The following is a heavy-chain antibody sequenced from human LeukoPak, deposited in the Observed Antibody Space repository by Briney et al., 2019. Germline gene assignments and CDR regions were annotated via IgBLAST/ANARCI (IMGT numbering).Heavy chain of an antibody. CDR1: GYTFTSYG. CDR3: ARGYYDILTGYYPADY. V-gene: IGHV1-18*01. CDR2: ISAYNGNT. D-gene: IGHD3-9*01. Sequence: ASVKVSYKASGYTFTSYGISWVRQAPGQGLEWMGWISAYNGNTNYAQKLQGRVTMTTDTSTSTAYMELRSLRSDDTAVYYCARGYYDILTGYYPADYWGQGTLVTVSS. J-gene: IGHJ4*02.